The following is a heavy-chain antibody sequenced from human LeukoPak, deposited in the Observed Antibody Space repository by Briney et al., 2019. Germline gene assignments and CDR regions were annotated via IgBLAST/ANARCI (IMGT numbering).Heavy chain of an antibody. D-gene: IGHD6-19*01. Sequence: PSETLSLTCTVSGGSISSTGYYWGWIRQPPGKGLEWIGSVYHSGSTYYNPSLQSRVTISVERSKNQFSLKLSSVTAADTAVYSCARHTAGTSWYDPWGQGTLVTVSS. CDR2: VYHSGST. CDR1: GGSISSTGYY. V-gene: IGHV4-39*01. J-gene: IGHJ5*02. CDR3: ARHTAGTSWYDP.